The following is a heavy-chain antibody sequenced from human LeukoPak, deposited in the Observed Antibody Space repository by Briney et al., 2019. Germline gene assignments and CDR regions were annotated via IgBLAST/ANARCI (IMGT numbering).Heavy chain of an antibody. Sequence: PGGSLRLSCAASGFTFSDYYMSWIRQAPGKRLEWVSYISSSGSTIYYADPVKGRFTISRDNAKNSLYLQMNSLRAEDTAVYYCARSSLPDDIVVVPAAIGLGWFDPWGQGTLVTVSS. J-gene: IGHJ5*02. CDR1: GFTFSDYY. CDR3: ARSSLPDDIVVVPAAIGLGWFDP. CDR2: ISSSGSTI. V-gene: IGHV3-11*01. D-gene: IGHD2-2*02.